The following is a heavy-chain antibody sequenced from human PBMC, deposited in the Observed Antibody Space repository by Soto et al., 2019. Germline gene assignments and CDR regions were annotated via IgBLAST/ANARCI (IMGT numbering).Heavy chain of an antibody. CDR3: ARYPYHVLMVNAPNLYGMDV. CDR2: ISTYNGNT. D-gene: IGHD2-8*01. CDR1: GYTFNTYD. J-gene: IGHJ6*02. Sequence: QVQLVQSGAEVKKPGASVKVSCKASGYTFNTYDISWVRQAPGQGLEWMGRISTYNGNTNYPQSLQGRLTMTTDTSTTTAYMELRSLRSDDTAIYYCARYPYHVLMVNAPNLYGMDVWGQGTTVTVSS. V-gene: IGHV1-18*01.